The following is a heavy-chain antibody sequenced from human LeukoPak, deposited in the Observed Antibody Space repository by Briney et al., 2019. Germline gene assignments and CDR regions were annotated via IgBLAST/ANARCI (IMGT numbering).Heavy chain of an antibody. CDR2: ISYDGNNK. Sequence: GGSLRLSCAASGFTFNSYAMHWVRQAPGRGLEWVAVISYDGNNKHYADTVKGRSTISRDNSKNTLYLQMNSLRAEDTAVYYCARDSKTYYYDSSGYYRGYYFDYWGQGTLVTVSS. V-gene: IGHV3-30-3*01. D-gene: IGHD3-22*01. CDR3: ARDSKTYYYDSSGYYRGYYFDY. J-gene: IGHJ4*02. CDR1: GFTFNSYA.